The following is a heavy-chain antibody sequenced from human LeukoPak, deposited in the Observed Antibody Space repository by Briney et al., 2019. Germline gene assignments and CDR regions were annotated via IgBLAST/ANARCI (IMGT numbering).Heavy chain of an antibody. CDR2: IGADGATT. Sequence: HPGGSLRLSCAASGFTFSSSAVNWVRQAPGKGLEWVSHIGADGATTYYADSVKGRFTISRDNSKNTLYLQIDSLSADDTAVYHCAKYFGSGSYDFWGQGTLVTVSS. CDR3: AKYFGSGSYDF. D-gene: IGHD3-10*01. J-gene: IGHJ4*02. CDR1: GFTFSSSA. V-gene: IGHV3-23*01.